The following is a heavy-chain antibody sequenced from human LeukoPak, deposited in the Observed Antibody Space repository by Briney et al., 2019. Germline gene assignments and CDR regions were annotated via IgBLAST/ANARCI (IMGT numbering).Heavy chain of an antibody. Sequence: SETLSLTCAVYGGSFSGYYWSWIRQPPGKGLGWTGEINHSGSTNYNPSLKSRVTISVDTSKNQFSLKLSSVTAADTAVYYCARVTMIVVVNWFDPWGQGTLVTVSS. J-gene: IGHJ5*02. CDR1: GGSFSGYY. CDR3: ARVTMIVVVNWFDP. CDR2: INHSGST. D-gene: IGHD3-22*01. V-gene: IGHV4-34*01.